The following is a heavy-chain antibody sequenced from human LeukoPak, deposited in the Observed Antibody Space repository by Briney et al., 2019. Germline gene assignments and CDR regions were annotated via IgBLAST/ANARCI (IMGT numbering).Heavy chain of an antibody. CDR3: ARGKVAAVPAAIRRAAAGTLGY. J-gene: IGHJ4*02. D-gene: IGHD2-2*02. CDR1: GYTFTSYD. V-gene: IGHV1-8*01. Sequence: GASVKVSCKASGYTFTSYDINWVRQATGQGLEWMGWMNPNSGNTGYAQKFQGRVTKTRNTSISTAYMELSSLRSEDTAVYYCARGKVAAVPAAIRRAAAGTLGYWGQGTLVTVSS. CDR2: MNPNSGNT.